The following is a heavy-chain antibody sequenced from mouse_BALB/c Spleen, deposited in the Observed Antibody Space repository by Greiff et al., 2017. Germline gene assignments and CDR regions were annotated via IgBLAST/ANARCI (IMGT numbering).Heavy chain of an antibody. CDR2: ISSGSSTI. V-gene: IGHV5-17*02. D-gene: IGHD3-2*02. CDR1: GFTFSSFG. J-gene: IGHJ4*01. Sequence: EVQRVESGGGLVQPGGPRKLSCAASGFTFSSFGMHWVRQAPEKGLEWVAYISSGSSTIYYADTVKGRFTISRDNPKNTLFLQMTSLRSEDTAMYYYARSGRCYYAMDYWGQGTSVTVSS. CDR3: ARSGRCYYAMDY.